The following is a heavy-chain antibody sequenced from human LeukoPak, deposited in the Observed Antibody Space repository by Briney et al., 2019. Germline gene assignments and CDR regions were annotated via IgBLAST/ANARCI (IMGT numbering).Heavy chain of an antibody. CDR1: VFTFSSNA. D-gene: IGHD3-10*01. Sequence: PGGSLRLSCAASVFTFSSNAMTGVRQAPGKGLEWVSTISGSGGSTYHADSVKGRFTISRDNSKNTLYLQMNSLRAEDTAVYYCAKNSMKIRGLWDVLTEDYFDYWGQGTLVTVSS. CDR3: AKNSMKIRGLWDVLTEDYFDY. V-gene: IGHV3-23*01. CDR2: ISGSGGST. J-gene: IGHJ4*02.